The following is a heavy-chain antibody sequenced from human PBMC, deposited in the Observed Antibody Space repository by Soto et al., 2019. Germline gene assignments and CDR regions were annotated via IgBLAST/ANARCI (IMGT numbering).Heavy chain of an antibody. CDR3: ARDHDYYDSSGYNDAFDI. J-gene: IGHJ3*02. D-gene: IGHD3-22*01. V-gene: IGHV1-18*01. CDR2: ISAYNGNT. CDR1: GYTFTSYG. Sequence: ASVKVSCKASGYTFTSYGISWVRQAPGQGLEWMGWISAYNGNTNYAQKLQSRVTMTTDTSTSTAYMELRSLRSDDTAVYYCARDHDYYDSSGYNDAFDIWGQGTMVTVSS.